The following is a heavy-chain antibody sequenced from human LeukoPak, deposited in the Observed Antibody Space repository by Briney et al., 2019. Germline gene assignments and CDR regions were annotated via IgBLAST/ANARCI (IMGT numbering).Heavy chain of an antibody. CDR1: GGTFSSYA. V-gene: IGHV1-69*04. CDR2: IIPILGIA. J-gene: IGHJ4*02. Sequence: SVKVSCKASGGTFSSYAISWVRQAPGQGLEWMGRIIPILGIANYAQKFQGRVTITADKSTSTAYMELSSLRSEDTAVYYCARCRDSSGYWRYYFDYWGQGTLVTVSS. D-gene: IGHD3-22*01. CDR3: ARCRDSSGYWRYYFDY.